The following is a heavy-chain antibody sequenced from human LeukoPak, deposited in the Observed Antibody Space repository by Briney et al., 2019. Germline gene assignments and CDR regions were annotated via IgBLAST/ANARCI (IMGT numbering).Heavy chain of an antibody. V-gene: IGHV4-39*01. CDR3: ARIAAPGLA. CDR1: GASIDRSTYY. J-gene: IGHJ5*02. CDR2: VYYSGST. Sequence: SETLSLTCSVSGASIDRSTYYWGWRRQPPGKGLEWIGSVYYSGSTYYNSALKSRVTISVDTSKNQFSLKLYSVTAADTSVYFCARIAAPGLAWGQGTLVTVSS. D-gene: IGHD6-25*01.